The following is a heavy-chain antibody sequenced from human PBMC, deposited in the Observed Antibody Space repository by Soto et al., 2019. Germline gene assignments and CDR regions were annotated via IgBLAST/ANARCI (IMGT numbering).Heavy chain of an antibody. V-gene: IGHV4-59*01. CDR1: GGSITSYY. D-gene: IGHD2-2*01. CDR3: ARETMVLVPAAMPISYGMDV. CDR2: IYDSGST. Sequence: SETLSLTCSVSGGSITSYYWSWIRQPPGKGLEWIGYIYDSGSTNYNPSLKRRVTISVDTSKNQFSLKLSSVTAADTAVYYCARETMVLVPAAMPISYGMDVWGQGTTVNVSS. J-gene: IGHJ6*02.